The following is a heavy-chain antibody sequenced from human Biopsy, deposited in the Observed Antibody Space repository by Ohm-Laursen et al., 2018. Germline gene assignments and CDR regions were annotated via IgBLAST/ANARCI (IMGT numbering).Heavy chain of an antibody. V-gene: IGHV3-33*01. CDR3: AREGDDSSGYTPHYFDY. D-gene: IGHD3-22*01. CDR2: IWYDGSNK. Sequence: SLRLSCAASGFTFSIYGMHWVRQAPGKGREWGAVIWYDGSNKYYADSVKGRFTISRDDPKNTLYLQMNSLRAEDTAVYYCAREGDDSSGYTPHYFDYWGQGTLVTVSS. J-gene: IGHJ4*02. CDR1: GFTFSIYG.